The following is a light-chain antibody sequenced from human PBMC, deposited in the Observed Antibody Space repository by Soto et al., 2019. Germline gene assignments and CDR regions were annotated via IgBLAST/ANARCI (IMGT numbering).Light chain of an antibody. J-gene: IGLJ3*02. V-gene: IGLV2-8*01. Sequence: QSALTQPPSASGSPGQSVTMSCSGTSSDVGGDNYVSWYQQHPGKAPKLMIFEVNKRPSGVPDRFSASKSGNTASLTVSGLQAEDEADYYCSSYAGTNNWVFGGGTKVTVL. CDR1: SSDVGGDNY. CDR2: EVN. CDR3: SSYAGTNNWV.